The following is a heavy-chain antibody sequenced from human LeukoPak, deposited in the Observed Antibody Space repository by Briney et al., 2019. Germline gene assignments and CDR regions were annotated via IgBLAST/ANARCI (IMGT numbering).Heavy chain of an antibody. Sequence: SSETLSLTCTVSGGSISSYYWSWIRQPPGKGLEWIGYIYYSGSTNYNPSLKSRVTISVDTSKNQFSLKLSSVTAADTAVYYCARQKRYYYDSSGYYDYWGQGTLVTVSS. D-gene: IGHD3-22*01. CDR2: IYYSGST. CDR3: ARQKRYYYDSSGYYDY. CDR1: GGSISSYY. J-gene: IGHJ4*02. V-gene: IGHV4-59*08.